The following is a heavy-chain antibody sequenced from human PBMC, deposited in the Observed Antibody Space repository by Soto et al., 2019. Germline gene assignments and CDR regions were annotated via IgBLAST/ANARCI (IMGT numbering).Heavy chain of an antibody. CDR3: ARGYGDYGMDV. CDR2: MNPNSCNT. V-gene: IGHV1-8*01. Sequence: QVQLVQSGAEVKNPGASVKVSCKASGYTCTSYDINWVREATEQGLEWMGWMNPNSCNTGYEQKFQGRVTMTRHTYISTAYMELSSLRYEDTAVYYCARGYGDYGMDVWGQGTTVTVSS. CDR1: GYTCTSYD. D-gene: IGHD4-17*01. J-gene: IGHJ6*02.